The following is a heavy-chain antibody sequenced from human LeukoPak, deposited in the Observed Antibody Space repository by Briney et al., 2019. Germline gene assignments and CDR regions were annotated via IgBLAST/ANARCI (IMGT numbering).Heavy chain of an antibody. CDR2: INPNSGGT. V-gene: IGHV1-2*02. CDR3: ARAPAKFVVVPGGLDY. J-gene: IGHJ4*02. D-gene: IGHD2-2*01. CDR1: GYTFTGYY. Sequence: GASVKVSFKASGYTFTGYYMHWVRQAPGQGLEWMGWINPNSGGTNYAQKFQGRVTMTRDTSISTAYMELSRLRSDDTAVYYCARAPAKFVVVPGGLDYWGQGTLVTVYS.